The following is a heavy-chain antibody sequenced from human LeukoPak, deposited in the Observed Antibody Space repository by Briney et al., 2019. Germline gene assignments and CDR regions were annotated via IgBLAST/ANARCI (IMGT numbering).Heavy chain of an antibody. Sequence: SGGSLRLSCAASGFTFSTYSMNWVRQAPGKGLEWVSYIHGDSSTIYYADSVKGRFTISRDNAKNSLYLQMNSLRAEDTAVYYCVKDAEMRGGAATPHYYDFWGQGALVTVSS. CDR3: VKDAEMRGGAATPHYYDF. CDR2: IHGDSSTI. CDR1: GFTFSTYS. J-gene: IGHJ4*02. V-gene: IGHV3-48*01. D-gene: IGHD2-2*02.